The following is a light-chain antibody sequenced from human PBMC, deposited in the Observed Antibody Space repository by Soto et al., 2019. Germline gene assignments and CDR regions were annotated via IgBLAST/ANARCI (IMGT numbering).Light chain of an antibody. CDR3: QQYRTYS. J-gene: IGKJ1*01. Sequence: IRLTQSPTTLPASVGDRVTLTCRASESISNWLAWYQQRPGTAPKLLIYHASILKTAVPSRFSGNGSGTEFTLTISSLQPGDFATYYCQQYRTYSFGQGSRVEIK. CDR2: HAS. CDR1: ESISNW. V-gene: IGKV1-5*01.